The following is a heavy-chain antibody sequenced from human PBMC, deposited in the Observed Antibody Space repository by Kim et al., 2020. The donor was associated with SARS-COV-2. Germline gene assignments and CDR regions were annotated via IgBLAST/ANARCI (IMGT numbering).Heavy chain of an antibody. J-gene: IGHJ4*02. D-gene: IGHD4-17*01. CDR1: GFTFSSYA. CDR3: ANAAVEDSGDYEGGSIFDY. CDR2: ISGSGGST. V-gene: IGHV3-23*01. Sequence: GGSLRLSCAASGFTFSSYAMSWVRQAPGKGLEWVSAISGSGGSTYYADSVKGRFTISRDNSKNTLYLQMNSLRAEDTAVYYCANAAVEDSGDYEGGSIFDYWGERDLGTASS.